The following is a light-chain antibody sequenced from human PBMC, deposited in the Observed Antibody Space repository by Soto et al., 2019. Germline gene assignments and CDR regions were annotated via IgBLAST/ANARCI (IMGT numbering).Light chain of an antibody. CDR2: EVS. V-gene: IGLV2-14*01. J-gene: IGLJ1*01. CDR1: SSDVGGYDY. CDR3: SSYAGSSLYV. Sequence: QSALTQPASVSGSPGQSITISCTGTSSDVGGYDYVSWYQLHPGKAPKLMVFEVSNRPSGVSYRFSGSKSGNTASLTISGLQAEDEADYFCSSYAGSSLYVFGTGTQLTVL.